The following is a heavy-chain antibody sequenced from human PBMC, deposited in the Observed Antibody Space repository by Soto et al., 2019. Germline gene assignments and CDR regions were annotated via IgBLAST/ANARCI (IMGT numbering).Heavy chain of an antibody. D-gene: IGHD6-19*01. V-gene: IGHV4-38-2*02. J-gene: IGHJ4*01. CDR3: ARVHVMVVAGSTFHY. Sequence: ETLSLTCTVSGYSISSGSYSAWIRQPPGKGPEWIASIYHGGTTFYNPSLKSRITISVDTSNNQFSLKLTSVTAADTAVYYCARVHVMVVAGSTFHYCGNGPLVTGSS. CDR1: GYSISSGSY. CDR2: IYHGGTT.